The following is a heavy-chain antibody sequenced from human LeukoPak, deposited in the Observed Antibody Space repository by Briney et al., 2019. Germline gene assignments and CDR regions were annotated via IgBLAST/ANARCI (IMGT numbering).Heavy chain of an antibody. CDR3: ASPSGASTW. CDR1: GGSIGSNIW. J-gene: IGHJ4*02. D-gene: IGHD2-15*01. CDR2: IYHSGNT. V-gene: IGHV4-4*02. Sequence: PSETLSLTCAVFGGSIGSNIWWSWVRQPPGKGLEWIGEIYHSGNTNYNPSLKSRVTISVDKSKNQLSLTLSSVTAADTAVYYCASPSGASTWWGQGTLVTVSS.